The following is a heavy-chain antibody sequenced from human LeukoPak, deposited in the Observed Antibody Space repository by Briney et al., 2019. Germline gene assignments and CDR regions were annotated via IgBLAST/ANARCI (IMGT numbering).Heavy chain of an antibody. CDR3: ARHFYGGNPWFDP. Sequence: SETLSLTCTVPGGSISSYYWSWIRQPPGKGLEWIGYIYTSGSTNYNPSLKSRVTISVDTSKNQFSLKLSSVSAADTAVYYCARHFYGGNPWFDPWGQGTLVTVSS. CDR1: GGSISSYY. CDR2: IYTSGST. D-gene: IGHD4-23*01. V-gene: IGHV4-4*09. J-gene: IGHJ5*02.